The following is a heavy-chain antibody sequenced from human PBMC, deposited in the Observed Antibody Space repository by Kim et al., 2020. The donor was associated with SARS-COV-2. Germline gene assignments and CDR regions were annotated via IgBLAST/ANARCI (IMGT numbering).Heavy chain of an antibody. CDR3: ARDWDDYDILTGYYGAFDY. V-gene: IGHV3-30*01. D-gene: IGHD3-9*01. J-gene: IGHJ4*02. Sequence: KGRFPISRDNSKNTRYLQMNSLRAEDTAVYYCARDWDDYDILTGYYGAFDYWGQGTLVTVSS.